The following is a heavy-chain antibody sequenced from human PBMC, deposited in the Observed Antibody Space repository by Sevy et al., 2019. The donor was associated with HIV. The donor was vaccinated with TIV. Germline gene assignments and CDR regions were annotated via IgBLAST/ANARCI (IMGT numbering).Heavy chain of an antibody. J-gene: IGHJ4*02. V-gene: IGHV1-24*01. Sequence: ASVKVSCKVSGYTLSELSMHWVRQPPGKGLEWMGRFDPDDGETIYAQRFQGRVTMTEDTSADTPYMELSSLRSEDTAMYYCATAREYYSDNSGYLDYWGQGTPVTVSS. CDR1: GYTLSELS. D-gene: IGHD3-22*01. CDR2: FDPDDGET. CDR3: ATAREYYSDNSGYLDY.